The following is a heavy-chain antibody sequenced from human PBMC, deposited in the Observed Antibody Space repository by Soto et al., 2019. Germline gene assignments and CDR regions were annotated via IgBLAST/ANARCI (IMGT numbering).Heavy chain of an antibody. CDR2: ISAYNGNT. Sequence: ASVKVSCKASGYTFTSYGISWVRQAPGQGLEWMGWISAYNGNTNYAQKLQGRVTMTTDTSTSTAYMELSSLRSDDTAVYYCARRKAVVVRGVINYYYMDVWGKGTTVTVSS. D-gene: IGHD3-10*01. J-gene: IGHJ6*03. CDR1: GYTFTSYG. CDR3: ARRKAVVVRGVINYYYMDV. V-gene: IGHV1-18*01.